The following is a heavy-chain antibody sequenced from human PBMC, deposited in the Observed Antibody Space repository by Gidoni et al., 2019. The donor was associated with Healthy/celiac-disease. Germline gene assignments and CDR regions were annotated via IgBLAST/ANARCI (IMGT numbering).Heavy chain of an antibody. Sequence: QVQLQQWGAGLLKPSETLSLTCAVYGGSFSGYYWSWIRQPPGKGLEWIGEINHSGSTNYNPSLKSRVTISVDTSKNQFSLKLSSVTAADTAVYYCASTWNGAFDYWGQGTLVTVSS. CDR2: INHSGST. D-gene: IGHD1-1*01. V-gene: IGHV4-34*01. J-gene: IGHJ4*02. CDR3: ASTWNGAFDY. CDR1: GGSFSGYY.